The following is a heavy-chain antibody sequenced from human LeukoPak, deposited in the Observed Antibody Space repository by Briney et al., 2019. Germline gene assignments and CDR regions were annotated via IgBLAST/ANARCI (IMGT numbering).Heavy chain of an antibody. Sequence: PSQTLSLTCTVSGGSISSGDQYWSWIRQPPGKGLEWIVYIYYSGTTYYNPSLKSRISISVDTSKNQFSLKLNSVTAADTAVYYCARDRRGIYYETFDYWGQGTLVTVSS. J-gene: IGHJ4*02. CDR1: GGSISSGDQY. D-gene: IGHD3-22*01. CDR2: IYYSGTT. CDR3: ARDRRGIYYETFDY. V-gene: IGHV4-30-4*01.